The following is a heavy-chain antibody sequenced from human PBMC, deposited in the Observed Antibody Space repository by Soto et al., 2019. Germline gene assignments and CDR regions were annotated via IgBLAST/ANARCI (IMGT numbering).Heavy chain of an antibody. CDR2: ISAYNGNT. Sequence: GASVKVSCKASGYTFTSYGISWVRQAPGQGLEWMGWISAYNGNTNYAQKLQGRVTMTTDTSTSTAYMELRSLRSDDTAVYYCARVDIVATMLLRWFDPWRQGTLVTVSS. CDR1: GYTFTSYG. D-gene: IGHD5-12*01. V-gene: IGHV1-18*01. J-gene: IGHJ5*02. CDR3: ARVDIVATMLLRWFDP.